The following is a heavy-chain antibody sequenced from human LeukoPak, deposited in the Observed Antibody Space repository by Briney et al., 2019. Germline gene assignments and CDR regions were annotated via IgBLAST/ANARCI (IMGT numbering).Heavy chain of an antibody. CDR1: GFTFSSYW. V-gene: IGHV3-74*01. CDR2: INSDGSST. CDR3: ARAGESTVPDY. J-gene: IGHJ4*02. D-gene: IGHD4-11*01. Sequence: AGGSLRLSCAASGFTFSSYWMHWVRQAPGKGLVWVSRINSDGSSTSYADSVKGRFTISRDNAKNTLYLQMNSLRAEDTAVYYCARAGESTVPDYWGQGTLVTVSS.